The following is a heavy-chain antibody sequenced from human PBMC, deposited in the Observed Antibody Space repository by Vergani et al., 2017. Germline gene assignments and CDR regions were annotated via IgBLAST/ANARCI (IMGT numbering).Heavy chain of an antibody. CDR1: GGSFSGYY. D-gene: IGHD6-13*01. V-gene: IGHV4-34*01. J-gene: IGHJ4*02. CDR3: ARVPQQLVHFDY. Sequence: QVQLQQWGAGLLKPSETLSLTCAVYGGSFSGYYWSWIRQPPGKGLEWIGEINNSGSTNYNPSLKSRVTISVDTSKNQLSLKLSSVTASDTAVYYCARVPQQLVHFDYWGQGTLVTVSS. CDR2: INNSGST.